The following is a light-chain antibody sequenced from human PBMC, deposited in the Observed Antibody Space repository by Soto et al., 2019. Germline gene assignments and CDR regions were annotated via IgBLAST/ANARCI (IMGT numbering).Light chain of an antibody. Sequence: QSVLTHPASVSGSPGQSITISCTGTSSDIGTYNLVSWYQHYPGKAPKLMIYEGIKRPSGVSNRFSGSKSGNTAFLTISGLQAEDEADYYCCSYAGSGTDNYVFGSGTKGTVL. CDR1: SSDIGTYNL. J-gene: IGLJ1*01. CDR3: CSYAGSGTDNYV. CDR2: EGI. V-gene: IGLV2-23*01.